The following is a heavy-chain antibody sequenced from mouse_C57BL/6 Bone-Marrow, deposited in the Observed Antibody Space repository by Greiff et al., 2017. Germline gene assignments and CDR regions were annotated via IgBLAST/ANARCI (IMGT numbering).Heavy chain of an antibody. CDR1: GYSFTGYF. J-gene: IGHJ4*01. CDR2: INPYNGDT. Sequence: VQLQQSGPELVKPGDSVKISCKASGYSFTGYFMNWVMQSHGKSLEWIGRINPYNGDTFYNQKFKGKATLTVDKSSSTAHMELRSLTSEDSAVYYCAREDSTMITHYYAMDYWGQGTSVTVSS. CDR3: AREDSTMITHYYAMDY. D-gene: IGHD2-4*01. V-gene: IGHV1-20*01.